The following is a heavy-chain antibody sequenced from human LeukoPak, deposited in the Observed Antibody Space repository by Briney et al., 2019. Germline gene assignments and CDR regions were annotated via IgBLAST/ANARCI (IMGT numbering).Heavy chain of an antibody. CDR1: GYTFTSYD. CDR3: ARAIKWELGSDY. Sequence: ASVKVSCKASGYTFTSYDINWARQAPGQGLEWMGWMNPNSGNTGYAQKFQGRVTMTRNTSISTAYMELSSLRSEDTAVYYCARAIKWELGSDYWGQGTLVTVSS. V-gene: IGHV1-8*01. CDR2: MNPNSGNT. D-gene: IGHD1-26*01. J-gene: IGHJ4*02.